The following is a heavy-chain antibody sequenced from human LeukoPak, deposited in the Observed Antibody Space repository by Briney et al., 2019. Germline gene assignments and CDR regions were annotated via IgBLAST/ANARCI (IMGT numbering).Heavy chain of an antibody. CDR1: GDSVSSNRAA. V-gene: IGHV6-1*01. J-gene: IGHJ6*02. CDR2: TYYRSKWYN. CDR3: ARETHYVGMDV. Sequence: SQTLSLTCAISGDSVSSNRAAWNWFRQSPSRGLEWLGRTYYRSKWYNEYVVSVKSRIAVIPDTSKNQFSLQLSSVAPEDTAVYYCARETHYVGMDVWGQGTTVSVYS. D-gene: IGHD3-16*01.